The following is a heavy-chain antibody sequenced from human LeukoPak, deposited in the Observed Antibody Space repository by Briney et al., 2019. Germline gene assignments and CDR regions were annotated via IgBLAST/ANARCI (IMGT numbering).Heavy chain of an antibody. V-gene: IGHV4-39*07. CDR2: IYYSGST. J-gene: IGHJ4*02. CDR3: ARGVIAAGGNDFDY. CDR1: GGSISSSSYY. Sequence: SETLSLTCTVSGGSISSSSYYWGWIRQPPGKGLEWIGSIYYSGSTYYNPSLKSRVTISVDTSKKQFSLNLSSVTAADTAVYYCARGVIAAGGNDFDYWGQGTLVTVSS. D-gene: IGHD6-13*01.